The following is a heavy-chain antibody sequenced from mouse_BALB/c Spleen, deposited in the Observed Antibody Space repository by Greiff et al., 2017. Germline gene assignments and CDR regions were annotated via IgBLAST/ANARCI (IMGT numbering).Heavy chain of an antibody. Sequence: QVQLQQPGAELVKPGASVKLSCKASGYTFTSYWMHWVKQRPGRGLEWIGEINPSNGRTNYNEKFKSKATLTVDKSSSTAYMQLSSLTSEDSAVYYCARGVLRETAMDYWGQGTSVTVSS. V-gene: IGHV1S81*02. D-gene: IGHD1-1*01. J-gene: IGHJ4*01. CDR3: ARGVLRETAMDY. CDR2: INPSNGRT. CDR1: GYTFTSYW.